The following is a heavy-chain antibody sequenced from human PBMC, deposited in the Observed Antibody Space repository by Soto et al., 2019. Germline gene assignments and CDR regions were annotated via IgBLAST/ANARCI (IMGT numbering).Heavy chain of an antibody. D-gene: IGHD3-10*01. CDR3: AKSPLSSSKYYPYYFDY. Sequence: GGSLRLSCAASGFTFTSNAMNWVRQAPGKGLEWVSAISGSGGSTYYADSVKGRFTISRDNSKNTLYLQMNSLRADDTAVYSCAKSPLSSSKYYPYYFDYWGQGTLVTVSP. J-gene: IGHJ4*02. CDR1: GFTFTSNA. CDR2: ISGSGGST. V-gene: IGHV3-23*01.